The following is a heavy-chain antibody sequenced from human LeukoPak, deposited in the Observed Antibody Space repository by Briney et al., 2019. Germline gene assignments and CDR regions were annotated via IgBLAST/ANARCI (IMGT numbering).Heavy chain of an antibody. CDR1: GGSFSGYY. J-gene: IGHJ4*02. Sequence: PSETLSLTCAVYGGSFSGYYWSWLRQPPGKGLEWIGEINHSGSTNYNPSLKSRVTMSVDTSKNQFSLKLRSVTAADTAVYYCARDRYYYDSSGYLRFDYWSQGTLVTVSS. CDR2: INHSGST. D-gene: IGHD3-22*01. CDR3: ARDRYYYDSSGYLRFDY. V-gene: IGHV4-34*01.